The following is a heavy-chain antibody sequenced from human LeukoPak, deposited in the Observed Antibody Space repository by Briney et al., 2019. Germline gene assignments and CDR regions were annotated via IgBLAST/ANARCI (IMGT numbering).Heavy chain of an antibody. CDR2: ISYDGSNK. J-gene: IGHJ5*02. V-gene: IGHV3-30*03. Sequence: GGSLRLSCAASGFTFSNYGMHWVRQAPGKGLEWVAAISYDGSNKYYADSVKGRFTISRDNSKNTLYLQMNSLRAEDTAVYYCESDDPSAWGQGTLVTVSS. CDR1: GFTFSNYG. CDR3: ESDDPSA.